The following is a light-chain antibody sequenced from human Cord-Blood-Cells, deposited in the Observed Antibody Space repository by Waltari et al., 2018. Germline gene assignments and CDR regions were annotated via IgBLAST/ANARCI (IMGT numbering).Light chain of an antibody. V-gene: IGLV1-44*01. CDR1: ISNIGSLT. CDR2: SNN. J-gene: IGLJ2*01. Sequence: QSVLTQPPSASGTPGPRVTIPCSGRISNIGSLTVNSYQQHPGTPPQLLIYSNNQLPSGVPDRFSGSKSGTSASLAISGLQSEDEADYYCAAWDDSLNGVVFGGGTKLTVL. CDR3: AAWDDSLNGVV.